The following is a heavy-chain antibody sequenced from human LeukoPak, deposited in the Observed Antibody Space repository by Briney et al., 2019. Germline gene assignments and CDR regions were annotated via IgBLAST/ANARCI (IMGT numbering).Heavy chain of an antibody. CDR2: IRYVGSNT. V-gene: IGHV3-30*02. D-gene: IGHD1-20*01. Sequence: GASLKLSCAASGFTFSSYGMNWVRQAPGKGLGWVAVIRYVGSNTYYADSVKGRFTISRDNSKNTLYLQMSSLRAEDTAVYYCESNWSFSLDVWGKGTMVTVSS. CDR1: GFTFSSYG. J-gene: IGHJ6*04. CDR3: ESNWSFSLDV.